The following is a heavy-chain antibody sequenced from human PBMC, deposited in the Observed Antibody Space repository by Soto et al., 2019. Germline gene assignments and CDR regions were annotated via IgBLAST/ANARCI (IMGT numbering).Heavy chain of an antibody. V-gene: IGHV4-31*03. D-gene: IGHD2-21*02. J-gene: IGHJ6*02. CDR3: AREEGAVTAGGYYYYYGLDV. Sequence: QVQLQESGPGLVKPSQTLSLTCTVSGGSISSGGYYWSWIRQHPGKGLEWIGYIYYSGSTYYNPSLKRRVTISVDTSNNQFSLKLTSVTAADTAVYYCAREEGAVTAGGYYYYYGLDVWGQGTTVTVSS. CDR1: GGSISSGGYY. CDR2: IYYSGST.